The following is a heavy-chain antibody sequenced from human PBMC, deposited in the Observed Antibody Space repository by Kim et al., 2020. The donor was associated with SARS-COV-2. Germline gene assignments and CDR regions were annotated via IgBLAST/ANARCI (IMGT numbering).Heavy chain of an antibody. D-gene: IGHD2-15*01. V-gene: IGHV3-7*01. CDR3: AREEIVVPCFDY. Sequence: GGSLRLSCAASGFTFSHYGMNWVRQAPGKGLEWVASIKQDGSEKYYVDSVKGRFSISRDNAKSTLYLQMNSLRAEDTAVYYCAREEIVVPCFDYWGQGTLVTVSS. J-gene: IGHJ4*02. CDR2: IKQDGSEK. CDR1: GFTFSHYG.